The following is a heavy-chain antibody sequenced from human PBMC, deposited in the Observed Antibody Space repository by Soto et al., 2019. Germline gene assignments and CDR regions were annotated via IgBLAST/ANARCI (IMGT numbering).Heavy chain of an antibody. V-gene: IGHV3-66*01. J-gene: IGHJ3*02. CDR1: GFTVSSNY. D-gene: IGHD4-17*01. CDR3: ARDDYGDYAGAFDI. Sequence: EVQLVKSGGGLVQPGGSLRLSCAASGFTVSSNYMSWVRQAPGKGLEWVSVIYSGGSTYYADSVKGRFTISRDNSKNTLYLQMNSLRAEDTAVYYCARDDYGDYAGAFDIWGQGTMVTVSS. CDR2: IYSGGST.